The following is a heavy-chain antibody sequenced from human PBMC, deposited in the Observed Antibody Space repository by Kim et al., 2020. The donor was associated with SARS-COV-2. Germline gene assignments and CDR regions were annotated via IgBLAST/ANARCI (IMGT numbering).Heavy chain of an antibody. D-gene: IGHD3-22*01. J-gene: IGHJ2*01. V-gene: IGHV3-74*01. CDR3: ARDRYYDSSGYYPRYWYFDL. CDR2: ISSSGNST. Sequence: GGSLRLSCAASEFTFSTYWMYWVRQAPGKGLVWVSRISSSGNSTNYADSVKGRFTISRDNAKNSLYLQMNSLRAEDTAVYYCARDRYYDSSGYYPRYWYFDLWGRGTLVTVSS. CDR1: EFTFSTYW.